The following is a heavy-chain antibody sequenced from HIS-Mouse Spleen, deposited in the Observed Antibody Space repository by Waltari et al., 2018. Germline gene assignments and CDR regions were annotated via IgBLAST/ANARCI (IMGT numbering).Heavy chain of an antibody. Sequence: QVQLQESGPGLVKPSQTLSLTCTVSGGSISRGGYYWSWLRQHPGKGLEWIGYIYYSGSTYYNPSLKSRVTISVDTSKNQFSLKLSSVTAADTAVYYCARDIAAAGSWFDPWGQGTLVTVSS. CDR2: IYYSGST. J-gene: IGHJ5*02. D-gene: IGHD6-13*01. V-gene: IGHV4-31*03. CDR1: GGSISRGGYY. CDR3: ARDIAAAGSWFDP.